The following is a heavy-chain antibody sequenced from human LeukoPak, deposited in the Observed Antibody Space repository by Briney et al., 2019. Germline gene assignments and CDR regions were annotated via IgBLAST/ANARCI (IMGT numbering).Heavy chain of an antibody. CDR2: IYTSGST. CDR1: GGSISSSSYY. D-gene: IGHD3-22*01. CDR3: ARVVGSGYYYDLTYYFDY. V-gene: IGHV4-61*02. J-gene: IGHJ4*02. Sequence: SETLSLTCTVSGGSISSSSYYWSWIRQPAGKGLEWIGRIYTSGSTNYNPSLKSRVTMSVDTSKNQFSLKLSSVTAADTAVYYCARVVGSGYYYDLTYYFDYWGQGTLVTVSS.